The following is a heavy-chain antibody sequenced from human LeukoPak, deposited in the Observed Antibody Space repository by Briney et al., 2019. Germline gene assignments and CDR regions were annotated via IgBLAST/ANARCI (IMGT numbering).Heavy chain of an antibody. CDR3: AGRVPAVGGGGFDY. D-gene: IGHD3-16*01. Sequence: SETLSLTCAVSGGSLSGYYWNWIRQPPGKGLEWIGYVNAVGSTKYNPSLSSRLTISVDKSKNQFSLKLNSVTAADSAVYFCAGRVPAVGGGGFDYGGQGTLAAVSS. V-gene: IGHV4-4*08. CDR2: VNAVGST. J-gene: IGHJ4*02. CDR1: GGSLSGYY.